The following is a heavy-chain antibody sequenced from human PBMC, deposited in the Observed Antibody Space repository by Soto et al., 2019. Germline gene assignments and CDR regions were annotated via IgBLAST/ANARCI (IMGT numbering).Heavy chain of an antibody. V-gene: IGHV4-31*03. J-gene: IGHJ6*02. CDR2: IFYSGST. D-gene: IGHD2-15*01. Sequence: QVQLQESGPGLVKPSQTLSLTCTVSGGSISSGGFHWSWIRQHPGKGLEWIGFIFYSGSTYYNPSLQSRVTITVDTSKNHFSLKLSSLTAADTAVYYCARGRGYCSGGGCYYYYYGMDVWGQGTTVTVSS. CDR3: ARGRGYCSGGGCYYYYYGMDV. CDR1: GGSISSGGFH.